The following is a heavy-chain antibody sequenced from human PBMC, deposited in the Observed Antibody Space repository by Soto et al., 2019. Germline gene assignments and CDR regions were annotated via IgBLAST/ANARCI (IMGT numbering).Heavy chain of an antibody. Sequence: GGSLRLSCAASGFKFSNYAMNWVRQAPGKGLEWVSLISATGGGTYYADSVKGRFTISRDNSHNTLYLQVHSLTAEDTAVYYCAKDRREGGNSAFYLDFWGQGAQVTVYS. CDR2: ISATGGGT. CDR3: AKDRREGGNSAFYLDF. J-gene: IGHJ4*02. D-gene: IGHD3-16*01. V-gene: IGHV3-23*01. CDR1: GFKFSNYA.